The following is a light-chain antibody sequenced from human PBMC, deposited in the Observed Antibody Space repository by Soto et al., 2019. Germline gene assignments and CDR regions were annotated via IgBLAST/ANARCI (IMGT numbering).Light chain of an antibody. J-gene: IGLJ1*01. Sequence: QSALTQPRSVSGSPGQSVTLSCTGTSSDVGGYNYVTWYQQYPGKAPKVMIYDVKTRPSGVPDRFSGSKSGNTASLTISGLQAEDEAEYYCCSYAGDYTFVFGTGTKLTV. CDR2: DVK. CDR3: CSYAGDYTFV. V-gene: IGLV2-11*01. CDR1: SSDVGGYNY.